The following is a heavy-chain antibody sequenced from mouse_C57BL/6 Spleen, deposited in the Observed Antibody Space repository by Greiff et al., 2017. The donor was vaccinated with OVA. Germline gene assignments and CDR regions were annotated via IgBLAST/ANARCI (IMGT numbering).Heavy chain of an antibody. D-gene: IGHD1-1*01. V-gene: IGHV1-77*01. CDR1: GYTFTDYY. CDR3: ARRDYYGSSAD. Sequence: VQLQESGAELVKPGASVKISCKASGYTFTDYYINWVKQRPGQGLVWIGKIGPGSGSTYYNEKFKGKATLTADKSSSPAYMQRSSLTYEDSAVYFCARRDYYGSSADWGQGTLVTVSA. CDR2: IGPGSGST. J-gene: IGHJ3*01.